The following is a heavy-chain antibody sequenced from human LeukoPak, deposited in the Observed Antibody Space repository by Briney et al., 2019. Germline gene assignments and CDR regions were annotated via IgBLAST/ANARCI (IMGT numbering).Heavy chain of an antibody. Sequence: SETLSLTCAVYGGSFSGYYWSWIRQPPGKGLEWIGEINHSGSTNYNPSLKSRVTISVDTSKNQFSLKLSSVTAADTAVYYCARAMVRGVIVYWGQGTLVTVSS. CDR2: INHSGST. J-gene: IGHJ4*02. CDR1: GGSFSGYY. D-gene: IGHD3-10*01. CDR3: ARAMVRGVIVY. V-gene: IGHV4-34*01.